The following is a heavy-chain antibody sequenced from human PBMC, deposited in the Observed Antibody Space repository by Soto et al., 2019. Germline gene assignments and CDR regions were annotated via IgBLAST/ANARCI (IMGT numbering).Heavy chain of an antibody. CDR2: IYYSGST. CDR3: ARDYYDSSGYYEKDAFDI. V-gene: IGHV4-61*01. Sequence: QVQLQESGPGLVKPSETLSLTCTVSGGSVSSGSYYWSWIRQPPGKGLEWIGYIYYSGSTNNNPSLKSRVTITVDTSKNQFSLKLSSVTAADTAVYYCARDYYDSSGYYEKDAFDIWGQGTMVTVSS. J-gene: IGHJ3*02. D-gene: IGHD3-22*01. CDR1: GGSVSSGSYY.